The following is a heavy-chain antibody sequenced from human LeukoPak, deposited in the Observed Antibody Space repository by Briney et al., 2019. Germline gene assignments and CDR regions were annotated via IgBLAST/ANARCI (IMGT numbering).Heavy chain of an antibody. CDR3: ARAQRWLQLGY. V-gene: IGHV1-69*04. CDR1: GGTFSSYA. J-gene: IGHJ4*02. CDR2: IIPTLGIA. Sequence: ASVKVSCKASGGTFSSYAISWVRQAPGQGLEWMGRIIPTLGIANYAQKFQGRVTITADKSTSTAYMELSSLRSEDTAVYYCARAQRWLQLGYWGQGTLVTVSS. D-gene: IGHD5-24*01.